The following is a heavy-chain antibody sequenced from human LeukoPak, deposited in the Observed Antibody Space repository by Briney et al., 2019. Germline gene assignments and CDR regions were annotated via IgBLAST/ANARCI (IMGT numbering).Heavy chain of an antibody. D-gene: IGHD6-6*01. Sequence: SETLSLTCTVSGGSISSYYWSWIRQPAGKGLEWIGRIYTSGSTNYNPSLKSRVTMSVDTSKDQFSLKLTSLTAADTAVYYCAREGQQLVPPFDYWGQGNLVTVSS. V-gene: IGHV4-4*07. CDR2: IYTSGST. CDR3: AREGQQLVPPFDY. J-gene: IGHJ4*02. CDR1: GGSISSYY.